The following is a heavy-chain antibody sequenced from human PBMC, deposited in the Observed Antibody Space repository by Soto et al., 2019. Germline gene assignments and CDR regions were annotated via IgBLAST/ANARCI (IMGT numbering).Heavy chain of an antibody. CDR1: GFTFSSYG. J-gene: IGHJ4*02. CDR3: AGDRNSGSWFFY. CDR2: ISYDGSNK. D-gene: IGHD6-25*01. Sequence: GSLRLSCAASGFTFSSYGMHWVRQAPGKGLEWVAVISYDGSNKYYADSVKGRFTISRDNSKNTLYLKMNSLRAEDTAVYYCAGDRNSGSWFFYWGRGTLVTVSS. V-gene: IGHV3-30*03.